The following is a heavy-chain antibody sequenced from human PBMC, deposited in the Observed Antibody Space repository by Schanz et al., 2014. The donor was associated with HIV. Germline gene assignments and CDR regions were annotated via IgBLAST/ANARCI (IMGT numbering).Heavy chain of an antibody. D-gene: IGHD6-19*01. V-gene: IGHV1-69*01. CDR1: GGTFSIYA. CDR2: IIPIFGTA. CDR3: ARTSGWSNRAWWYFDL. Sequence: QVQLVQSGAEVKKPGSSVKVSCKASGGTFSIYAISWVRQAPGQGLEWMGGIIPIFGTANYAQKFQGRVTIIADESTSTAYMELSSLRLDDTAVYYCARTSGWSNRAWWYFDLWGRGTLVTVSS. J-gene: IGHJ2*01.